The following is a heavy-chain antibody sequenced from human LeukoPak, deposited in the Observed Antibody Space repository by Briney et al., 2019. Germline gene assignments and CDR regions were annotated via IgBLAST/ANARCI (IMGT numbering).Heavy chain of an antibody. CDR1: GFTFSSYS. CDR2: ISSSSTI. Sequence: PGGSLRLSCAASGFTFSSYSMNWVRQAPGKGLEWVSYISSSSTIYYADSVKGRFTISRDNAKNSLYLQMNSLRAEDTAVYYCASDNIYSSGWFGYWGQGTLVTVSS. CDR3: ASDNIYSSGWFGY. J-gene: IGHJ5*01. V-gene: IGHV3-48*01. D-gene: IGHD6-19*01.